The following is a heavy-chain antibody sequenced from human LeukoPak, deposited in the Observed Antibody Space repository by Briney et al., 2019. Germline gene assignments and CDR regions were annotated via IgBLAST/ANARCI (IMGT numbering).Heavy chain of an antibody. D-gene: IGHD2-2*01. CDR2: IYHSGST. Sequence: SETLSPTCAVSGYSISSGYYWGWIRQPPGKGLEWIGSIYHSGSTYYNPSLKSRVTISVDTSKNQFSLKLSSVTAADTAVYYCARRVVPAANFDYWGQGTLVTVSS. J-gene: IGHJ4*02. CDR1: GYSISSGYY. CDR3: ARRVVPAANFDY. V-gene: IGHV4-38-2*01.